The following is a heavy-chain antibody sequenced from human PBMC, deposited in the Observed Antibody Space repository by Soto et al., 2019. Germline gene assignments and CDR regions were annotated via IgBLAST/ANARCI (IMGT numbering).Heavy chain of an antibody. CDR2: IYPGDSDT. CDR1: GYRFTTSW. J-gene: IGHJ4*02. Sequence: PGESLKISCQASGYRFTTSWIGWVRQMPGKGLEWMGIIYPGDSDTKYTPSFQGQVTISADKSIATVYLQWSGLKASDTAIYYCARPHASTANPHDSFDSWGQGTLVTVSS. D-gene: IGHD4-17*01. V-gene: IGHV5-51*01. CDR3: ARPHASTANPHDSFDS.